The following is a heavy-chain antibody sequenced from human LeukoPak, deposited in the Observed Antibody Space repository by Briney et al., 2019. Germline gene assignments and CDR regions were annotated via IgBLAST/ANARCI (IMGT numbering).Heavy chain of an antibody. V-gene: IGHV5-51*01. J-gene: IGHJ3*02. CDR1: GYSFTSYW. CDR2: IYPGDSDT. D-gene: IGHD4-17*01. CDR3: AGTTVTTQDAFDI. Sequence: GESLKISCKGSGYSFTSYWIGWVRQMPGKGLEWMGIIYPGDSDTRYSPSFQGQVTISADKSISTAYLQWSSLKASDTAMYYCAGTTVTTQDAFDIWGQGTMVTVSS.